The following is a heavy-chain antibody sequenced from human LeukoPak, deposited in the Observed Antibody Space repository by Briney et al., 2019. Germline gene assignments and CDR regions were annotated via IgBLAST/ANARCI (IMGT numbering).Heavy chain of an antibody. CDR1: GFTVSTNY. D-gene: IGHD3-10*01. Sequence: GGSLRLSCAASGFTVSTNYMSWVRQPAGKGLEWLSVIYTGGTTFYADSVKGRFTISRDNSKNTLYLQMNSLRADDTAVYYCTKLKGWYGEGYCDHRGKGTLVTVSS. J-gene: IGHJ4*02. CDR2: IYTGGTT. CDR3: TKLKGWYGEGYCDH. V-gene: IGHV3-53*01.